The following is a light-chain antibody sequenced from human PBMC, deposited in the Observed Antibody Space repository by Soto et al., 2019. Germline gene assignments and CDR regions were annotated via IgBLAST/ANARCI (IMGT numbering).Light chain of an antibody. V-gene: IGKV1-5*01. CDR1: QSISSW. CDR3: QQYNSYSVT. J-gene: IGKJ2*01. Sequence: DIQMTQSPSTLSASVGDRVTITCRASQSISSWLAWYQQKPGKAPKLLIYDASSLESGVPSRFSGSGSGTEFTLTISRLQPDDFATYYCQQYNSYSVTFGQGTKLDIK. CDR2: DAS.